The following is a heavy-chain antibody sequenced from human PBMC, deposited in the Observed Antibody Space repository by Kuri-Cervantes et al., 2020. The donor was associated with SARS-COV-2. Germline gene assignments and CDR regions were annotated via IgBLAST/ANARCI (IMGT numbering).Heavy chain of an antibody. V-gene: IGHV5-10-1*01. CDR2: IDPSDSYT. Sequence: KVSCKGSGYSFTSYWISWVRQMPGKGLEWMGRIDPSDSYTNYSPSFQGHVTISADKSICTAYLQWSSLKASDTAMYYCARQGAYSSGYTDYWGQGTLVTVSS. J-gene: IGHJ4*02. CDR3: ARQGAYSSGYTDY. D-gene: IGHD6-19*01. CDR1: GYSFTSYW.